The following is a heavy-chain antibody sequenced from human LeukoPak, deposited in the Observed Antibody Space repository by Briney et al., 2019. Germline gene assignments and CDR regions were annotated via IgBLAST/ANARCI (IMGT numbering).Heavy chain of an antibody. Sequence: GESLKISCQGSGYTFTSYWIGWVRQMPGKGLEWMGIINPGDSDTRYNPSLQGQVTISVDKSISTAYLQWSSLRASDTATYFCARGHVYNDYWGQGTLVTVSS. CDR2: INPGDSDT. V-gene: IGHV5-51*01. J-gene: IGHJ4*02. CDR1: GYTFTSYW. CDR3: ARGHVYNDY. D-gene: IGHD1-1*01.